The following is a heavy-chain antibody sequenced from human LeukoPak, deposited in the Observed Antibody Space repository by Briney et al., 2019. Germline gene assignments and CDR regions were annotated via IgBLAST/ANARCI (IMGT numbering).Heavy chain of an antibody. V-gene: IGHV4-38-2*02. D-gene: IGHD3-10*01. CDR2: IYHSGST. CDR3: ARVLSGYYGSGSYRYYYYYMDV. J-gene: IGHJ6*03. CDR1: GYSISSGYY. Sequence: PSETLSLTCTVSGYSISSGYYWGWIRQPPGKGLEWIGSIYHSGSTYYNPSLKSRVTISVDTSKNQFSLKLSSVTAADTAVYCCARVLSGYYGSGSYRYYYYYMDVWGKGTTVTVSS.